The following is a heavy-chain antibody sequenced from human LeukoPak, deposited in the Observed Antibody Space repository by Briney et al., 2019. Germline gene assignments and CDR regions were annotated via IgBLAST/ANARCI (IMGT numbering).Heavy chain of an antibody. CDR1: GGTFSSYA. CDR2: IIPIFGTA. Sequence: SVKVSCKASGGTFSSYAISWVRQSPGQGLEWMGGIIPIFGTANYAQKFQGRVTITADESTSTAYMELSSLRSEDTAVYYCARASTRITGTSRFDYWGQGTLVTVSS. D-gene: IGHD1-20*01. CDR3: ARASTRITGTSRFDY. J-gene: IGHJ4*02. V-gene: IGHV1-69*13.